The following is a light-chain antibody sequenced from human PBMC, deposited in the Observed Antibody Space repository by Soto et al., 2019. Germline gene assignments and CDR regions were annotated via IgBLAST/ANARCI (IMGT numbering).Light chain of an antibody. J-gene: IGKJ1*01. CDR2: GAS. Sequence: DIVLTQSPGTLSLSPGERATLSCRASQSASSSYLAWYQQKPGQAPRLLIYGASSRATGIPDRFSGSGSGTDFTFTITRLEPEDFAVYYCQVYGSSLWTFGQGTKVEV. V-gene: IGKV3-20*01. CDR3: QVYGSSLWT. CDR1: QSASSSY.